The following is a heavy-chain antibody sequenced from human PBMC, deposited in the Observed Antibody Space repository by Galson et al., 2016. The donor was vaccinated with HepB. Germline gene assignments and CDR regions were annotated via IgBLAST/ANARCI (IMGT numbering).Heavy chain of an antibody. CDR3: ARVYGYYDNSGYYYASGIIDP. J-gene: IGHJ5*02. CDR2: ISKTGST. CDR1: GDSVTSYF. V-gene: IGHV4-59*02. Sequence: TVSGDSVTSYFWTWIRQPPGKGLEWVGYISKTGSTNYNPSLKRRVTISMDTSKNEFSLKLSSVTAADTAVYYCARVYGYYDNSGYYYASGIIDPWGQGTLVSVSS. D-gene: IGHD3-22*01.